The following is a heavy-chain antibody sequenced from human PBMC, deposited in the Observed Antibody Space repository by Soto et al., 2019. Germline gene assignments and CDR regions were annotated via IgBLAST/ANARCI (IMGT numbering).Heavy chain of an antibody. CDR1: GGSFSGYY. CDR2: IDHSGTT. D-gene: IGHD2-2*01. V-gene: IGHV4-59*01. CDR3: ARGRFCDRASCENFDY. Sequence: SETLSLTCAVYGGSFSGYYWTWIRQPPAKRLEWIGYIDHSGTTNYNPSLKSRVAISVDTSKNQFSLKLTSLTAADTAVYYCARGRFCDRASCENFDYWGQGTLVTVSS. J-gene: IGHJ4*02.